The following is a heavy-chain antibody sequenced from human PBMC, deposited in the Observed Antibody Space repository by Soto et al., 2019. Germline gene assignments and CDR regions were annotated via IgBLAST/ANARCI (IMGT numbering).Heavy chain of an antibody. V-gene: IGHV2-70*04. CDR1: GFSLSTSGMR. Sequence: SGPTLVNPTQTLTLTCTFSGFSLSTSGMRVSWIRQPPGKALEWLARIDWDDDKFYSTSLKTRLTISKDNSKNQVVLTITNMDPVDTAKYYCARDPAEGYCSGGRCYPYYYYGMDVWGQGTTVTVSS. CDR2: IDWDDDK. CDR3: ARDPAEGYCSGGRCYPYYYYGMDV. J-gene: IGHJ6*02. D-gene: IGHD2-15*01.